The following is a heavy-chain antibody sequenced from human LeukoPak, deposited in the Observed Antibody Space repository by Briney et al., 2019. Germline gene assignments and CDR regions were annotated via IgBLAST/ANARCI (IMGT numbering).Heavy chain of an antibody. CDR2: ISGNGIST. CDR3: AKAAHRDYYYYYYMDV. Sequence: QTGGSLRLSCTASGFTFGDYAMNWVRQAPGKGLEWVSSISGNGISTYYADSVKGRFTISRDNSKNTLYLQMNSLRADDTAVYCAKAAHRDYYYYYYMDVWGKGTTVTVSS. V-gene: IGHV3-23*01. J-gene: IGHJ6*03. CDR1: GFTFGDYA.